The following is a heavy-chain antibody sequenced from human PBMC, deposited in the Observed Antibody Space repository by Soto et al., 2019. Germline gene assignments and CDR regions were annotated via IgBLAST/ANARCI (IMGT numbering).Heavy chain of an antibody. CDR1: GYTFTSYY. CDR2: INPSGGST. D-gene: IGHD4-17*01. CDR3: ARDMTTVVTSRYYYGMDV. V-gene: IGHV1-46*01. Sequence: ASVEVSCKASGYTFTSYYMHWVRQAPGQGLEWMGIINPSGGSTSYAQKFQGRVTMTRDTSTSTVYMELSSLRSEDTAVYYCARDMTTVVTSRYYYGMDVWGQGTTVTVSS. J-gene: IGHJ6*02.